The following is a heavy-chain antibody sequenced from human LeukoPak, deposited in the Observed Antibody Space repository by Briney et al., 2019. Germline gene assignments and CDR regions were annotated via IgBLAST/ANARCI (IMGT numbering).Heavy chain of an antibody. J-gene: IGHJ4*02. CDR3: AKDLRSSGWYDFDY. CDR1: GFTFSSSA. Sequence: GGSLRLSCAASGFTFSSSAMSWVRQAPGKGLEWVSLISGSGTSTYYADSVRGRFTISRDNSKNTLYLQMNSLRAEDTAVYYCAKDLRSSGWYDFDYWGQGTLVTVSS. CDR2: ISGSGTST. D-gene: IGHD6-19*01. V-gene: IGHV3-23*01.